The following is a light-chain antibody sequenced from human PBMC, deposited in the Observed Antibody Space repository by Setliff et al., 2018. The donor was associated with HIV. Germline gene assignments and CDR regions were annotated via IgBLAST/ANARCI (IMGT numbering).Light chain of an antibody. CDR2: DAS. V-gene: IGKV3-11*01. CDR1: QSITSY. J-gene: IGKJ4*01. CDR3: QQRSSWLLT. Sequence: TLSLSPGERATLSCRASQSITSYLAWYQQKPGQAPRLLIYDASNRATGVPARFSGSGSGTDFTLTISSLEPEDFAVYYCQQRSSWLLTFGGGTKVDIK.